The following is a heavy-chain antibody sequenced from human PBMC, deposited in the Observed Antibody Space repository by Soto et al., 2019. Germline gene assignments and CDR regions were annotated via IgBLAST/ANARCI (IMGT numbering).Heavy chain of an antibody. D-gene: IGHD6-13*01. Sequence: QVQLQESGPGLVKPSGTLSLTCAVSGGSISSSNWWSWVRQPPGKGLEGIGEIYHSGSTNYNPSLKSRVTISVDKSENQFSLKLSAVTAADTAVYYCARAAMGGSSWPFDYWGQGTLVTVSS. CDR1: GGSISSSNW. J-gene: IGHJ4*02. V-gene: IGHV4-4*02. CDR2: IYHSGST. CDR3: ARAAMGGSSWPFDY.